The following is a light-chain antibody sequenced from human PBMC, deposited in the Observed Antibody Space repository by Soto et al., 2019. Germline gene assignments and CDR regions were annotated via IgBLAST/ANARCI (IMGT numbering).Light chain of an antibody. V-gene: IGLV2-14*01. Sequence: QSALTQPASVSGSPGQSITISCTGTSSDVGGYNYVSWYQQHPGKAPKLMIYEVSNRPSGVSNRFSGSKSGNTASLTISGLQAEDEADYYCSSYTSNSTPYVFGTGTKLTAL. CDR1: SSDVGGYNY. CDR3: SSYTSNSTPYV. J-gene: IGLJ1*01. CDR2: EVS.